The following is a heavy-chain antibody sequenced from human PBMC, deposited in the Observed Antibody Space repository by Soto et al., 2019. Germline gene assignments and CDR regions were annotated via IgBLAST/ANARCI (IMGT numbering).Heavy chain of an antibody. D-gene: IGHD6-13*01. V-gene: IGHV2-5*02. Sequence: QITLKASGPTLVKPTQTLTLTCTFSGFSLSTSGVGVGWIRQPPETPLEWLALIYWDDDKRYSPSLKSRLTITKDTSKNQVVLTMTNMDPVDTATDYCALSYSSSWFSIQAWFDPWGQGTLVTVSS. CDR3: ALSYSSSWFSIQAWFDP. CDR2: IYWDDDK. J-gene: IGHJ5*02. CDR1: GFSLSTSGVG.